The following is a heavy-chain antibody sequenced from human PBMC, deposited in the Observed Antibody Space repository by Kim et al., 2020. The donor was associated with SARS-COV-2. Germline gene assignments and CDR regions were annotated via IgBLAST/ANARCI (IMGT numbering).Heavy chain of an antibody. CDR3: ARAAPTHAKIVDV. CDR2: ISGDGSET. CDR1: GFTFSYFW. V-gene: IGHV3-74*01. J-gene: IGHJ6*02. D-gene: IGHD6-6*01. Sequence: GGSLRLSCAASGFTFSYFWMHWVRQAPGKGLECVSRISGDGSETNYADSVKGRFTISRDNAKNTFYLQMSNLRAEDTALYYCARAAPTHAKIVDVWGQGTTVTVSS.